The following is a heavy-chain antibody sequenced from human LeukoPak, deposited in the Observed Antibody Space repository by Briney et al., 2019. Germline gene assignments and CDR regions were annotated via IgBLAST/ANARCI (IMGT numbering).Heavy chain of an antibody. D-gene: IGHD6-19*01. CDR3: ARDYWFSSGWYFGAFDI. V-gene: IGHV1-69*06. J-gene: IGHJ3*02. CDR2: IIPIFGTA. CDR1: GGTFSSYA. Sequence: SVKVSCKASGGTFSSYAISWVRQAPGQGLEWMGGIIPIFGTANYAQKFQGRVTITADKSTSTAYMELSSLRSEDTAVYYCARDYWFSSGWYFGAFDIWGQGTMVTVSS.